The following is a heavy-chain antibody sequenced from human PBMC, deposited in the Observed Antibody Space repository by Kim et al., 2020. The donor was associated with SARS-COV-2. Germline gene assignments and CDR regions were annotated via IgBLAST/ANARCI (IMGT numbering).Heavy chain of an antibody. CDR1: GFTFSSYA. V-gene: IGHV3-23*01. Sequence: GGSLRLSCAASGFTFSSYAMSWVRQAPGKGLEWVSAISGSGGSTYYADSVKGRFTISRDNSKNTLYLQMNSLRAEDTAVYYCAKVSGYDLETLEYYFDYWGQGTLVTVSS. D-gene: IGHD5-12*01. CDR2: ISGSGGST. CDR3: AKVSGYDLETLEYYFDY. J-gene: IGHJ4*02.